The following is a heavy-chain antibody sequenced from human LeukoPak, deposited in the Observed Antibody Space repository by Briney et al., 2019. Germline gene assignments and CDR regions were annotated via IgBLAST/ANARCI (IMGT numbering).Heavy chain of an antibody. CDR1: GGSISSYY. CDR2: IYCSGST. D-gene: IGHD2-15*01. J-gene: IGHJ4*02. Sequence: SETLSLTCTVSGGSISSYYWSWIRQPPGKGLEWIGYIYCSGSTNYNPSLKSRVTISVDTSKNQFSLKLSSVTAADTAVYYCARARVVVAADDYFDYWGQGTLVTVSS. V-gene: IGHV4-59*01. CDR3: ARARVVVAADDYFDY.